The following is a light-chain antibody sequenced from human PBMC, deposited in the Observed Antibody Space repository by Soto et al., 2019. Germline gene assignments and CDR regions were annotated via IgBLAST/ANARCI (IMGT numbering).Light chain of an antibody. V-gene: IGLV2-11*01. Sequence: QSALTQPRSVSGSPGQSVTISCTGTSSDVGGYNYVSWYQQHPGKAPKLMIYDVNKRPSGVPDRFSGSKSGNTASPTISGLQAEDEADYYCCSYAGSYTYVFGTGTKLTVL. CDR2: DVN. CDR1: SSDVGGYNY. CDR3: CSYAGSYTYV. J-gene: IGLJ1*01.